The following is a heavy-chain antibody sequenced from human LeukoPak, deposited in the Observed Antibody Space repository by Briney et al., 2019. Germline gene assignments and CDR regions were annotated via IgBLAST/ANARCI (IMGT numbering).Heavy chain of an antibody. CDR3: ARVSSTYRDFDY. J-gene: IGHJ4*02. Sequence: SETLSLTCTVSGGSISSGDYYWSWIRQPPGKGLEWIGYIYYSGSTYYNPSLKSRVTISVDTSKNQFSLKLSSVTAADTAVYYCARVSSTYRDFDYWGQGTLVTVSS. CDR1: GGSISSGDYY. CDR2: IYYSGST. V-gene: IGHV4-30-4*01. D-gene: IGHD2-2*01.